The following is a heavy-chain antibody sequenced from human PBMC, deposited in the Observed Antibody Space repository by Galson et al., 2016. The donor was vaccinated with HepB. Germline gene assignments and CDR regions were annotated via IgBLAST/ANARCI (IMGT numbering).Heavy chain of an antibody. J-gene: IGHJ4*02. CDR1: GFSFSFYS. Sequence: SLRLSCAASGFSFSFYSMNWVRQAPGKGLEWVSSITSSSSYIYYADSVKGRFTISRDNAKNSVYLQMNSLRAEDTAVYYCARLDIVVDYWGQGTLVTVSS. D-gene: IGHD2-2*01. V-gene: IGHV3-21*01. CDR3: ARLDIVVDY. CDR2: ITSSSSYI.